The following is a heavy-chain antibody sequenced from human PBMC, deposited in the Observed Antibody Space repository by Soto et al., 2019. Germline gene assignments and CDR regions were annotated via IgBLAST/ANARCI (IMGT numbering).Heavy chain of an antibody. D-gene: IGHD6-25*01. Sequence: SETLSLTCAVSGGSIGSGCYSWSWIRQPPGKGLEWIGYIYHSGSTYYNPSLKSRVTISVDRSKNQFSLKLSSVTAADTAVYYCARNGGGSYWYFDLWGRGTLVTVSS. CDR2: IYHSGST. CDR1: GGSIGSGCYS. V-gene: IGHV4-30-2*01. CDR3: ARNGGGSYWYFDL. J-gene: IGHJ2*01.